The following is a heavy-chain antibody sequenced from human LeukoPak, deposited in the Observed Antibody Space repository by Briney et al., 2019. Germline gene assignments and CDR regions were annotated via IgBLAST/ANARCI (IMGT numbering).Heavy chain of an antibody. CDR3: AKEAAYRYFDL. J-gene: IGHJ2*01. CDR1: GGSIRSYY. CDR2: IYGSGST. D-gene: IGHD2-15*01. V-gene: IGHV4-59*01. Sequence: SETLSLTCTVSGGSIRSYYWNWIRQPPGKGLEWIGYIYGSGSTDYNPSLESRVTMSLDTSKNQVSLKLRSVTAADTAVYYCAKEAAYRYFDLWGRGTLVTVSS.